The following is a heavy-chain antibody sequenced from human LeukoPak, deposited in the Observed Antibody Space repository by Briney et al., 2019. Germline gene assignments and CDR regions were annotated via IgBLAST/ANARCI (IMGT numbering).Heavy chain of an antibody. CDR2: IIPIFGTA. CDR3: ARVCSSTSCPPYN. Sequence: GASVKVSCKASGGTFSSYAISWVRQAPGQGLEWMGGIIPIFGTANYAQKFQGRVTITADESTSTAYMELSSLRSEDTAMYYCARVCSSTSCPPYNWGQGTLVTVSS. J-gene: IGHJ4*02. V-gene: IGHV1-69*13. CDR1: GGTFSSYA. D-gene: IGHD2-2*01.